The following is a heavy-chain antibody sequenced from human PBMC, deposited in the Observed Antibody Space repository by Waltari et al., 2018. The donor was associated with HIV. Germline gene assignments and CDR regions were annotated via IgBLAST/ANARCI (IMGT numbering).Heavy chain of an antibody. J-gene: IGHJ4*02. V-gene: IGHV3-9*01. CDR2: ISWNSGSI. CDR1: GFTFDDYA. CDR3: AKGPGSGWSGDFDY. Sequence: EVQLVESGGGLVQPGRSLRLSCAASGFTFDDYAMHWVRQAPGKGLEWVSGISWNSGSIGYADSVKGRFTISRDNAKNSLYLQMNSLRAEDTALYYCAKGPGSGWSGDFDYWGQGTLVTVSS. D-gene: IGHD6-19*01.